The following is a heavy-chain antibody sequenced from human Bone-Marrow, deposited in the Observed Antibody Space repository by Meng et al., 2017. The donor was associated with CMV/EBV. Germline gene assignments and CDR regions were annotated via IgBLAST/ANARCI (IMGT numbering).Heavy chain of an antibody. CDR1: GAPVSSGTYY. CDR3: ARIGALYSSAWRAYDY. D-gene: IGHD6-19*01. CDR2: IYYNGNT. V-gene: IGHV4-61*01. J-gene: IGHJ4*02. Sequence: SETLSLSCGVSGAPVSSGTYYWSWIRQSPGKGLEWIGYIYYNGNTNYSSSLKSRVTISLDTSKNQVSLKLRSVTAADTAVYFCARIGALYSSAWRAYDYWGQGRLVTVSS.